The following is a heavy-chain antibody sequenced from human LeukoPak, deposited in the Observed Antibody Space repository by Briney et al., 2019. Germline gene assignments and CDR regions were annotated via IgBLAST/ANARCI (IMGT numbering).Heavy chain of an antibody. CDR1: GFIFSSYE. CDR3: ARSIVVPAAISGAFDI. V-gene: IGHV3-48*03. CDR2: ISSSGSTI. J-gene: IGHJ3*02. Sequence: GSLTLSCAASGFIFSSYEMNWVRQAPGKGLEWVSYISSSGSTIYYADSVKGRFTISRDNAKNSLYLQMNSLRAEDTALYYCARSIVVPAAISGAFDIWGQGTIVTVSS. D-gene: IGHD2-2*01.